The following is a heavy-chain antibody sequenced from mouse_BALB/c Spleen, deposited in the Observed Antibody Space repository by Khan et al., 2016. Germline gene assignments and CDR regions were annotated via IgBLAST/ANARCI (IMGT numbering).Heavy chain of an antibody. CDR2: IHYSGVT. J-gene: IGHJ3*01. Sequence: EVQLQESGPDLVKPSQSLSLTCTVTGYSITSGYSWHWIRKFPGNKLEWMGYIHYSGVTHYNPSHTSRISITRDTSKNQFFLQLNSVPTEDTATYYCTRYLYGSCPWFAYWGQGTLVTVSA. D-gene: IGHD1-1*01. CDR1: GYSITSGYS. CDR3: TRYLYGSCPWFAY. V-gene: IGHV3-1*02.